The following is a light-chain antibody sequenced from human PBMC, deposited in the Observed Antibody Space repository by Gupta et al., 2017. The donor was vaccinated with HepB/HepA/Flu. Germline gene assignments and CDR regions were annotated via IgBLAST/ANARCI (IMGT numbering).Light chain of an antibody. CDR2: RNN. CDR1: SSNIESNH. Sequence: QSVLTQPPSASGTPGQRVTISCSGSSSNIESNHVYWFQHLPGAAPKLLIYRNNQRPSGVPDRFSGSKSGTSASLAISGLRSEDEAEYYCAAWDDNLSGVVFGGGTKLTVL. CDR3: AAWDDNLSGVV. J-gene: IGLJ3*02. V-gene: IGLV1-47*01.